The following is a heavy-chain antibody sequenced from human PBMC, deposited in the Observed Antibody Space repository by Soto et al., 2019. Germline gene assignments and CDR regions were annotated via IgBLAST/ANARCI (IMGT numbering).Heavy chain of an antibody. V-gene: IGHV4-34*01. Sequence: SLTCAVYGGPLSDYYWSWIRQSPGKGLAWIGEIHPRGSTDYNPSPKSRVTISLDTSKNQFSLKLTSVTAADTAVYFCSRGRDQYKGGYVWDPGTTVTVSS. CDR2: IHPRGST. CDR3: SRGRDQYKGGYV. CDR1: GGPLSDYY. J-gene: IGHJ6*02. D-gene: IGHD1-1*01.